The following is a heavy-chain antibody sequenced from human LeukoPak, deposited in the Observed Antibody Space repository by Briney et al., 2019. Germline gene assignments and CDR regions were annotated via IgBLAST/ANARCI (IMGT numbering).Heavy chain of an antibody. CDR1: GGSISSYY. V-gene: IGHV4-59*08. J-gene: IGHJ1*01. CDR3: ARHADYGGNSWSEYFQH. CDR2: IYYSGST. D-gene: IGHD4-23*01. Sequence: SETLSLTCTVSGGSISSYYWSWIRQPPGKGLEWIGYIYYSGSTNYNPSLKSRATISVDTSKNQFSLKLSSVTAADTAVYYCARHADYGGNSWSEYFQHWGQGTLVTVSS.